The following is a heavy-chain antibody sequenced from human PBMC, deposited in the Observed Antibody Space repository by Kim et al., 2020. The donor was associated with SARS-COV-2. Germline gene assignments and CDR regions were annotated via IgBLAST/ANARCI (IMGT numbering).Heavy chain of an antibody. V-gene: IGHV3-33*01. Sequence: GGSLRLSCAASGFTFSSYGMHWVRQAPGKGLEWVAVIWYDGSNKYYADSVKGRFTISRDNSKNTLYLQMNSLRAEDTAVYYCARDPWLACYYDGLDVWGQGTTFTVSS. D-gene: IGHD6-19*01. CDR2: IWYDGSNK. CDR1: GFTFSSYG. CDR3: ARDPWLACYYDGLDV. J-gene: IGHJ6*02.